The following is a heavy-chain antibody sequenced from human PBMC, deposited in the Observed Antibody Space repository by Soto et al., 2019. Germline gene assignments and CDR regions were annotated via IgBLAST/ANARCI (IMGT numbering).Heavy chain of an antibody. CDR1: GFTFSSYA. Sequence: EVQLLESGGGLVQPGGSLRLSCAASGFTFSSYAMSWVRQAPGKGLEWVSAISGSGGSTYYADSVKGRFTISRDNSKNTLSLQINGLSAEDTAVYYCAGHVLLWFGELLGAFDIWGQGKMVTVSS. J-gene: IGHJ3*02. CDR3: AGHVLLWFGELLGAFDI. V-gene: IGHV3-23*01. D-gene: IGHD3-10*01. CDR2: ISGSGGST.